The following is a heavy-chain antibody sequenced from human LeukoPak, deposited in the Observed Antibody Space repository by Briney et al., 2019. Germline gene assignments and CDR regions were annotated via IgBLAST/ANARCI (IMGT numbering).Heavy chain of an antibody. CDR3: ARELH. V-gene: IGHV3-66*02. CDR2: IYSGGTT. D-gene: IGHD1-26*01. CDR1: RFTFSDYY. J-gene: IGHJ4*02. Sequence: PGGSLRLSCAASRFTFSDYYMNWVRQAPGKGLEWVSVIYSGGTTYYADSVKGRFTISRDNSKNTLYLQMNSLGAEDTAVYYCARELHLGQGTLVTVSS.